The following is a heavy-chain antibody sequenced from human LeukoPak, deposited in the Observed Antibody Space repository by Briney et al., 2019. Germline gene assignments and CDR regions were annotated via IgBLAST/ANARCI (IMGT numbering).Heavy chain of an antibody. D-gene: IGHD5-18*01. Sequence: ASVKVSCKTSGYTFTSYGVSWVRQAPGQRLEWMGWISTYNYNTNYAQKFRGRVTLTKDTSTSTVYMELRSLRSDDTAIYYCARQVDTTMALPDYWGQGTLVTVSS. CDR1: GYTFTSYG. CDR2: ISTYNYNT. CDR3: ARQVDTTMALPDY. V-gene: IGHV1-18*01. J-gene: IGHJ4*02.